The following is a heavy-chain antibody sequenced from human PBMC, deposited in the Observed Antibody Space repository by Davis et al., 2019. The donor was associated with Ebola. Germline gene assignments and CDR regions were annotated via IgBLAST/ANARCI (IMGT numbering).Heavy chain of an antibody. J-gene: IGHJ6*04. CDR3: AKDLFDYYDSSGYYYHYYGMDV. CDR1: GFTFSSYG. CDR2: ISYDGSNK. Sequence: GGSLRLSCAASGFTFSSYGMHWVRQAPGKGLEWVAVISYDGSNKYYADSVKGRFTISRDNSKNTLYLQMNSLRAEDTAVYYCAKDLFDYYDSSGYYYHYYGMDVWGKGTTVTVSS. D-gene: IGHD3-22*01. V-gene: IGHV3-30*18.